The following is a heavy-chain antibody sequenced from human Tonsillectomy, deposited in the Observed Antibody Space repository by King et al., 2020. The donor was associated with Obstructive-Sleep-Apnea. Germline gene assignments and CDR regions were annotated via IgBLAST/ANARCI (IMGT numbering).Heavy chain of an antibody. CDR1: GFTFSSYG. CDR2: IWYDGSNK. V-gene: IGHV3-33*01. Sequence: VQLVESGGGVVQPGRSLRLSCAASGFTFSSYGMHWVRQAPGKGREWVAVIWYDGSNKNYADSVKGRFTISRDNSKNTLYLQMNSLGAEDTAVYYCARDRRGVIDYWGQGTLVTVSS. D-gene: IGHD3-10*01. J-gene: IGHJ4*02. CDR3: ARDRRGVIDY.